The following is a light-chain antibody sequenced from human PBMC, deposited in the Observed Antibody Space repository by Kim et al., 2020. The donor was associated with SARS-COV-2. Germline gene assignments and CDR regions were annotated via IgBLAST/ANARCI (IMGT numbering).Light chain of an antibody. V-gene: IGLV3-19*01. Sequence: AMGQAVRITCQGDSLRSYYASWYQQKPGQDPVLVIYGKNNRPSGIPDRFYGSSSGNTASLTITGAQAEDEADYYCNSRDSSSNHLVFVGGTQLTVL. CDR1: SLRSYY. CDR3: NSRDSSSNHLV. CDR2: GKN. J-gene: IGLJ3*02.